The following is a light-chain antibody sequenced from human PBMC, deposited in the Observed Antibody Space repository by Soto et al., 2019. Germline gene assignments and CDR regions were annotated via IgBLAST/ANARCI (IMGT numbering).Light chain of an antibody. J-gene: IGKJ1*01. CDR1: QGIGNA. CDR2: GAS. V-gene: IGKV1-6*01. CDR3: LQDINYPWT. Sequence: AIQMTQSPSSLSASVGDRVTISCRASQGIGNALGWYQRKPGKPPKVLIYGASNLQSGVPPRFSGSGSGTDFTLAISSLQPEDYETYYCLQDINYPWTFGQGTKVDIK.